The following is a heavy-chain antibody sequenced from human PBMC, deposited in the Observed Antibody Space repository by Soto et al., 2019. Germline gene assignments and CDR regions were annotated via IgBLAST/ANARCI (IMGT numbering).Heavy chain of an antibody. CDR2: IYYSGST. CDR1: GGSISSYY. CDR3: ATSIVVATGGFDY. D-gene: IGHD1-26*01. V-gene: IGHV4-59*01. Sequence: ASETLSLTCTVSGGSISSYYWSWIRQPPGKGLEWIGYIYYSGSTNYNPSLKSRVTISVDTSKNQFSLKLSSVTAADTAVYYCATSIVVATGGFDYWGQGTQVTVSS. J-gene: IGHJ4*02.